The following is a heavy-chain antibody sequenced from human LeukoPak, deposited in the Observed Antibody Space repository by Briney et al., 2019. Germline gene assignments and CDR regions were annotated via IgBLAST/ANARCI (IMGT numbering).Heavy chain of an antibody. D-gene: IGHD2-2*01. J-gene: IGHJ5*02. Sequence: SETLSLTCAVYGGSFSGYYWRWLRQPPGKGLEWIGGINHSGSTNYNQSLKNRVTISVDTSKNQFSLKLSSVTAADTAVYYCARTPDIVVVPAAISWFDPWGQGTLVTVSS. CDR2: INHSGST. CDR3: ARTPDIVVVPAAISWFDP. V-gene: IGHV4-34*01. CDR1: GGSFSGYY.